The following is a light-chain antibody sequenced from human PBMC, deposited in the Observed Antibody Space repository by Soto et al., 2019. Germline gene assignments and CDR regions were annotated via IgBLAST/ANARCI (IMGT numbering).Light chain of an antibody. J-gene: IGLJ2*01. CDR3: AACDDGLNGYVV. V-gene: IGLV1-44*01. CDR2: YNN. Sequence: QSVLTQPPSASGTPGQRVTISCSGSSSNIGSNTVNWYHQLPRTAPQLLINYNNQRPSGVAARFSGSKSGTSASLATSWLQYEEEADDYCAACDDGLNGYVVFGGGTKLTVL. CDR1: SSNIGSNT.